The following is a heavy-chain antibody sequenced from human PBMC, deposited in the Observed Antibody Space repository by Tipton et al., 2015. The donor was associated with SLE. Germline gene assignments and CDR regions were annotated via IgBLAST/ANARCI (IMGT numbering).Heavy chain of an antibody. Sequence: TLSLTCTVSGGSISNYYWTWIRQPPGKGLEWIGYIYYSGGTNYNPSLKSRVTISVDTSKNQFSLKLNSVTAADTAVYYCARSYYDFWSAPARGYFDSWGQGTLVTVSS. CDR3: ARSYYDFWSAPARGYFDS. J-gene: IGHJ4*02. CDR2: IYYSGGT. CDR1: GGSISNYY. V-gene: IGHV4-59*01. D-gene: IGHD3-3*01.